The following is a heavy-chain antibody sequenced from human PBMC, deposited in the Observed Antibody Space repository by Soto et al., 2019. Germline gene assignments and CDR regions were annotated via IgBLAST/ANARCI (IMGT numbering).Heavy chain of an antibody. J-gene: IGHJ3*02. CDR3: ARLFCSGGSCYLHNAFDI. D-gene: IGHD2-15*01. CDR2: IIPILGIA. Sequence: ASVKVSCKASGGTFSSYTISWVRQAPGQGLEWMGRIIPILGIANYAQKFQGRVTITADKSTSTAYMELSSLRSEDTAVYYCARLFCSGGSCYLHNAFDIWGQGTMVTV. CDR1: GGTFSSYT. V-gene: IGHV1-69*02.